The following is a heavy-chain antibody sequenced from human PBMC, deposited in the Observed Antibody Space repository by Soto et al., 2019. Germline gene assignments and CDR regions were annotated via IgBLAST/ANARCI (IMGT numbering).Heavy chain of an antibody. CDR1: GFTFSDYY. CDR3: AIGPIAVAVDY. J-gene: IGHJ4*02. CDR2: ISSSSSYT. V-gene: IGHV3-11*06. D-gene: IGHD6-19*01. Sequence: GSLRLSCAASGFTFSDYYMSWIRQAPGKGLEWVSYISSSSSYTNYADSVKGRFTISRDNAKNSLYLQMNSLRAEDTAVYYCAIGPIAVAVDYWGQGTLVTVSS.